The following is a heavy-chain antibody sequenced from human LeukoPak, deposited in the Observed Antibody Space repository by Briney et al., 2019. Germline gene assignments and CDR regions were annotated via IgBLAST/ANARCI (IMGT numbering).Heavy chain of an antibody. J-gene: IGHJ4*02. CDR2: INHSGST. D-gene: IGHD5-24*01. V-gene: IGHV4-34*01. Sequence: SETLSLTCAVYGGSFSGYYWSWIRQPPGKGLEWIGEINHSGSTNYNPSLKSRVTISVDTSKNQFSLKLSSVTAADTAVYYCARVGAGRWLQFGMVWVRDRYYFDYWGQGTLVTVSS. CDR3: ARVGAGRWLQFGMVWVRDRYYFDY. CDR1: GGSFSGYY.